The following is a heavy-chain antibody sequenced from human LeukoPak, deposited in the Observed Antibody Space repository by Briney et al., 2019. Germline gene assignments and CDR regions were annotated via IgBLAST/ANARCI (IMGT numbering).Heavy chain of an antibody. Sequence: GGSLRLSCAASGFTFGDYYMSWIRQAPGKGLEWVSYISSSGSTIYYADSVKGRFTISRDNAKNSLYLQMNSLRAEDTAVYYCARPRNYYYYYMDVWGKGTTVTVSS. V-gene: IGHV3-11*04. CDR1: GFTFGDYY. CDR2: ISSSGSTI. CDR3: ARPRNYYYYYMDV. J-gene: IGHJ6*03.